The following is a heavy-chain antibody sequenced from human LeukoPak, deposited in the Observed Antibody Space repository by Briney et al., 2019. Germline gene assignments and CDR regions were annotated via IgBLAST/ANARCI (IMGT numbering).Heavy chain of an antibody. V-gene: IGHV4-4*09. CDR1: GGSISSYY. CDR3: ARLKITRHIAAAGTSWFDP. J-gene: IGHJ5*02. Sequence: SETLSLTCTVSGGSISSYYWSWMRQPPGKGLEWIGYIYTSGSTNYNPSLKSRVTISVDTSKNQFSLKLSSVTAADTAVYYCARLKITRHIAAAGTSWFDPWGQGTLVTVSS. D-gene: IGHD6-13*01. CDR2: IYTSGST.